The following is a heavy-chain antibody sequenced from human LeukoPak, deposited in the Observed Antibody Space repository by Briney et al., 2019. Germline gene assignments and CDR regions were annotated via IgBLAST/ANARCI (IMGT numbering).Heavy chain of an antibody. CDR3: AKGRFPRITMVRVRDKRSSGYFDY. J-gene: IGHJ4*02. D-gene: IGHD3-10*01. CDR1: GFTSSSYG. Sequence: GGSLRLSCAASGFTSSSYGMHWVRQAPGKGLEWVAFIRYDGGNKYYADSVKGRFTISRDNSKNTLYLQMNSLRAEDTAVYYCAKGRFPRITMVRVRDKRSSGYFDYWGQGTLVTVSS. V-gene: IGHV3-30*02. CDR2: IRYDGGNK.